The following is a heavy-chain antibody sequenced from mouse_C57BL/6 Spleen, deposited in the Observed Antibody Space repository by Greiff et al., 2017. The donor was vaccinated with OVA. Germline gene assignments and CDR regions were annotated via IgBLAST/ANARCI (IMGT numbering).Heavy chain of an antibody. CDR1: GFTFSDAW. D-gene: IGHD2-4*01. V-gene: IGHV6-6*01. CDR3: TRRGYDYDWYFDV. J-gene: IGHJ1*03. Sequence: EVMLVESGGGLVQPGGSMKLSCAASGFTFSDAWMDWVRQSPEKGLEWVAEIRNKANNHATYYAESVKGRFTISRDDSKSSVYLQMNSLRAEDTGIYYCTRRGYDYDWYFDVWGTGTTVTVSS. CDR2: IRNKANNHAT.